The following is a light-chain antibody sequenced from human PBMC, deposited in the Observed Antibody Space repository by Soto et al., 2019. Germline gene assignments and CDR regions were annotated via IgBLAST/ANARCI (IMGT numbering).Light chain of an antibody. CDR1: NSDVGSYNL. J-gene: IGLJ2*01. Sequence: QSALTQPASVSGSPGQSITISCTGTNSDVGSYNLVSWYQQHPGKAPKLMIYEGSKRPSGVSNRFSAAKSGNTASLTVSGLQAEDEADYFCCSYAGSRTVGVVFGGGTKLTVL. CDR2: EGS. V-gene: IGLV2-23*03. CDR3: CSYAGSRTVGVV.